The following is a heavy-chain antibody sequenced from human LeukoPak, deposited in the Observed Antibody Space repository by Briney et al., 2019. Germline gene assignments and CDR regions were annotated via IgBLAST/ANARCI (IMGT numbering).Heavy chain of an antibody. J-gene: IGHJ2*01. D-gene: IGHD2-2*01. Sequence: DSEKGRFTISRDNSKNTLYLQMTRLRAEDTAVYYCAKDSRGGSECFHLWGRGTLVTVSS. V-gene: IGHV3-33*06. CDR3: AKDSRGGSECFHL.